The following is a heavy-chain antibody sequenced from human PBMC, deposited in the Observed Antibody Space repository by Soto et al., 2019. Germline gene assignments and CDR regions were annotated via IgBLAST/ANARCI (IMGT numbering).Heavy chain of an antibody. J-gene: IGHJ5*02. Sequence: SETLSLTCAVSGYSISSGYYWGRIRQPPGKGLEWIGSIYHTGNTYYNPSLKSRVTISVDTSRNQFSFRLSSVTAADTAVYYCARQYSSSEVFDPWGQGTLVTVSS. V-gene: IGHV4-38-2*01. CDR2: IYHTGNT. CDR3: ARQYSSSEVFDP. D-gene: IGHD6-6*01. CDR1: GYSISSGYY.